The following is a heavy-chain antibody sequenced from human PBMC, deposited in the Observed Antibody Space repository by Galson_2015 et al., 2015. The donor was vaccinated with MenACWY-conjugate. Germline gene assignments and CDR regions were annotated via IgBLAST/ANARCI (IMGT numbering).Heavy chain of an antibody. D-gene: IGHD2-15*01. J-gene: IGHJ4*02. CDR2: IYYSGTT. CDR1: GGSISSYY. Sequence: ETLSLTCTVSGGSISSYYLSWIRQPPGKVLEWIGYIYYSGTTKYNPSLKSRVTISADTSKTQFSLRLNSVTAADTAVYYRARRHCSSGSCFFDYWGQGSLVTVSS. V-gene: IGHV4-59*08. CDR3: ARRHCSSGSCFFDY.